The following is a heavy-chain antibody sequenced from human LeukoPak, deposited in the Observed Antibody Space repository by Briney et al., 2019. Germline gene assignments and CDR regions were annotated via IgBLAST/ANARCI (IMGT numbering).Heavy chain of an antibody. J-gene: IGHJ5*02. CDR3: ARAWATGVRGSLNWFDP. CDR2: INHSGST. V-gene: IGHV4-34*01. Sequence: SETLSLTCAVYGGSFSGYYWSWTRQPPGKGLEWIGEINHSGSTNYNPSLKSRVTISVDTSKNQFSLKLSSVTAADTAVYYCARAWATGVRGSLNWFDPWGQGTLVTVSS. CDR1: GGSFSGYY. D-gene: IGHD3-10*01.